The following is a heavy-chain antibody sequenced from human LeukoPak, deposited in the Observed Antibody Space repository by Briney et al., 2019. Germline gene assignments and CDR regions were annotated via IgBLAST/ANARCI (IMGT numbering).Heavy chain of an antibody. CDR3: ATGVFTPVLVDTLHF. D-gene: IGHD2-8*01. CDR2: FDRDDAER. Sequence: GASVKVSCKVSGYTVTAFSMHWVRQAPGKGLEWVGGFDRDDAERVFARKFQGRVTMTEDTSTNTAYMELTSLRSEDPSVCYCATGVFTPVLVDTLHFWGQGTLVTVSS. CDR1: GYTVTAFS. J-gene: IGHJ4*02. V-gene: IGHV1-24*01.